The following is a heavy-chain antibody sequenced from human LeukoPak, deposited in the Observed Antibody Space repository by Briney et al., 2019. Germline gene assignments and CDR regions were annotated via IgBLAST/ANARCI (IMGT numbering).Heavy chain of an antibody. D-gene: IGHD3-10*01. V-gene: IGHV4-4*07. J-gene: IGHJ4*02. Sequence: SETLSLTCIVSGGSISSYSWSWIRQPAGKGLEWIGRIYTSGSTNYNPSLKSRVTMSIDPSKNQFSLRLSSVTAADTAVYYCASGFPYGSENFDYWGQGTLVTVSS. CDR1: GGSISSYS. CDR2: IYTSGST. CDR3: ASGFPYGSENFDY.